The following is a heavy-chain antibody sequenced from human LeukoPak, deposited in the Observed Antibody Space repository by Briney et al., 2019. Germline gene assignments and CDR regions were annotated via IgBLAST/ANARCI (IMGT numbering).Heavy chain of an antibody. Sequence: PSETLSLTCTVSGDSISRFYWSWIRQHPGKGLEWIGDIYYSGSTDYNPSLKSRVTISVDTSKNQFSLKLSSVTAADTAVYYCASRYYYDSSGYRYWGQGTLVTVSS. CDR1: GDSISRFY. CDR2: IYYSGST. J-gene: IGHJ4*02. V-gene: IGHV4-59*01. D-gene: IGHD3-22*01. CDR3: ASRYYYDSSGYRY.